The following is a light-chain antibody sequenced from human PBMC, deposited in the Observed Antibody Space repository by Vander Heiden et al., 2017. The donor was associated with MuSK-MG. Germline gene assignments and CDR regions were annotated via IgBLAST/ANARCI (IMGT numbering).Light chain of an antibody. J-gene: IGLJ7*01. CDR3: NSRVNSSYPHVI. CDR1: SLRTYS. Sequence: SSELTQDPAVSVALGQTVRITCQGDSLRTYSANWYHQKPGQAPLLVIYDNNNRPSGIPDRFSCATSGNNASSMTNGAQAEDEADEYCNSRVNSSYPHVIFGGGTKLTVL. V-gene: IGLV3-19*01. CDR2: DNN.